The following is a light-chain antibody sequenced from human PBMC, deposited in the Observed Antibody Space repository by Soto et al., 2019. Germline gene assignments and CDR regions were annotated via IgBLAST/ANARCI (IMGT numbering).Light chain of an antibody. V-gene: IGKV3-20*01. CDR3: QQYGSSPPVT. CDR1: QSVSSSY. J-gene: IGKJ5*01. Sequence: EIVLTQSPGTLSLSPGERATLSCRASQSVSSSYLAWYQQKPGQAPRLLIYGASGRATGIPDRFNGSGSGTDFTLTINRLEPEDFAVYYCQQYGSSPPVTFGQGTRLEIK. CDR2: GAS.